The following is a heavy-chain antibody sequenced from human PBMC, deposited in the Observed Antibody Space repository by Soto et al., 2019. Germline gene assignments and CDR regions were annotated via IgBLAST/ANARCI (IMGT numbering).Heavy chain of an antibody. CDR2: ISGSGGST. V-gene: IGHV3-23*01. CDR3: AKLGYSGYEFDYYYGMDV. D-gene: IGHD5-12*01. J-gene: IGHJ6*02. CDR1: GFTFSSYA. Sequence: GGSLRLSCAASGFTFSSYAMSWVRQAPGKGLEWVSAISGSGGSTYYADSVKGRFTISRDNSKNTLYLQMNSLRAEDTAVYYCAKLGYSGYEFDYYYGMDVWGQGTTVTVSS.